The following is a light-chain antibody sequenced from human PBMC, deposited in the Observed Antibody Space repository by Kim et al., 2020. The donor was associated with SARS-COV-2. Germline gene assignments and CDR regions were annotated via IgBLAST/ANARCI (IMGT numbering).Light chain of an antibody. CDR2: AAS. CDR3: QQYGSSLTWT. CDR1: QSISSSY. V-gene: IGKV3-20*01. J-gene: IGKJ1*01. Sequence: EIVLTQSPGTLSLSPGERATLSCRTSQSISSSYLGWYQQKPGQPPRLLIYAASSRATGIPDRFSGSGSGTDFTLTITRLEPEDFAVYYCQQYGSSLTWTFGQGTKVDIK.